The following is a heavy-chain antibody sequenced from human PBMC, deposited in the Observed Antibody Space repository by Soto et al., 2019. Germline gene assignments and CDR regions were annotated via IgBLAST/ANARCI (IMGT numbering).Heavy chain of an antibody. V-gene: IGHV1-2*04. CDR3: ARTQCSSTRCYVGSWDY. Sequence: ASVKVSCKTSGYTFTNYGISWVRQAPGQGLEWMGWIDPNSGGTNYAQKFQGWVTMTRDTSISTGYMELSRLRSDDTAVYYCARTQCSSTRCYVGSWDYWGQGTLVTVSS. CDR1: GYTFTNYG. CDR2: IDPNSGGT. D-gene: IGHD2-2*01. J-gene: IGHJ4*02.